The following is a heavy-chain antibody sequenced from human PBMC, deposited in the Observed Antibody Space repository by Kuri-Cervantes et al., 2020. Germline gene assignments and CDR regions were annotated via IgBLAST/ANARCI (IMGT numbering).Heavy chain of an antibody. D-gene: IGHD2-15*01. CDR2: INVDGSST. Sequence: LSLTCAASGFTFSDYYISWIRQAPGKGLVWVSRINVDGSSTSYADSVKGRFTISRDNAKNTLYLQMNRLRAEDTAVYYCARNLSSIGGSGYWGQGTLVTVSS. J-gene: IGHJ4*02. CDR3: ARNLSSIGGSGY. CDR1: GFTFSDYY. V-gene: IGHV3-74*01.